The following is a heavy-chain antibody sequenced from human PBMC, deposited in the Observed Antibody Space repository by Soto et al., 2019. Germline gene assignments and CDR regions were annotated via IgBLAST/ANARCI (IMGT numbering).Heavy chain of an antibody. J-gene: IGHJ6*03. CDR3: ARESTPTSYLDV. CDR2: LNTDGTPA. CDR1: GSATVRHW. D-gene: IGHD4-17*01. Sequence: SMRLYWATSGSATVRHWLHSFRQAPEKGLMWVSRLNTDGTPAAYADSVKGRFTISRDNAKKTLYLLMNSLRVEVTVVYYCARESTPTSYLDVWG. V-gene: IGHV3-74*01.